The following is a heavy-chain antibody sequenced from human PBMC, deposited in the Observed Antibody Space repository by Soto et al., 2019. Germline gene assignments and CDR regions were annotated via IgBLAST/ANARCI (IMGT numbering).Heavy chain of an antibody. J-gene: IGHJ6*02. D-gene: IGHD5-12*01. Sequence: PSEILSLTCTVSGGSISSGGYYWSWIRQHPGKGLEWVGYIYYSGSTYYNPSLKSRVTISVDTSKNQFSLKLSSVTAADTAVYYCARCPIVATINDYYYDGMDVWGQGTTVT. V-gene: IGHV4-31*03. CDR1: GGSISSGGYY. CDR3: ARCPIVATINDYYYDGMDV. CDR2: IYYSGST.